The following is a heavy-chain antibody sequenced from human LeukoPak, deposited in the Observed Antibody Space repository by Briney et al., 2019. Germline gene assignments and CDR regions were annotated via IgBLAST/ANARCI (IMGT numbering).Heavy chain of an antibody. J-gene: IGHJ4*02. Sequence: ASVKVSCKASGYTFTGYYMHWVRQAPGQGLEWMGWINPNSGGTNYAQKFQGRVTMTRDTSISTAHMELSRLRSDDTAVYYCARVLSNWNYHDYWGQGTLVTVSS. CDR3: ARVLSNWNYHDY. CDR1: GYTFTGYY. V-gene: IGHV1-2*02. D-gene: IGHD1-1*01. CDR2: INPNSGGT.